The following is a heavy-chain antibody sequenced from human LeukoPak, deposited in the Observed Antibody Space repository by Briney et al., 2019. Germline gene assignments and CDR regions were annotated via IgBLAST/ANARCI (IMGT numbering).Heavy chain of an antibody. CDR1: GIAFRSFT. J-gene: IGHJ4*02. CDR2: ITPTSTST. V-gene: IGHV3-21*01. Sequence: GGSLRLSCAASGIAFRSFTMHWVRQAPGKGLEWVSSITPTSTSTVYADSVKGRFTISRDNAKNTLYLQMNSLRVEDTAVYYCARGRPHGNDYWGQGTLVTVSS. CDR3: ARGRPHGNDY. D-gene: IGHD4-23*01.